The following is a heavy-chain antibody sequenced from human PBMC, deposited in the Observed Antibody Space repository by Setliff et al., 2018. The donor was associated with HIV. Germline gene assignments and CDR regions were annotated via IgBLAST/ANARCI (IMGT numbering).Heavy chain of an antibody. D-gene: IGHD2-15*01. CDR2: IYYSGST. Sequence: TSETLSLTCTVSGGSISSYYWSWIRQPPGKGLEWIGYIYYSGSTNYSHSHTSRVTISVDTSKNHFSLKLSSVTAADTAVYYCARNPCSGGSCPDAFDIWGQGTMVTVSS. J-gene: IGHJ3*02. V-gene: IGHV4-59*08. CDR1: GGSISSYY. CDR3: ARNPCSGGSCPDAFDI.